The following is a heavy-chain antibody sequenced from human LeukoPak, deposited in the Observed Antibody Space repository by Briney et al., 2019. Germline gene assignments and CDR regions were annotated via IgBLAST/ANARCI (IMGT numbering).Heavy chain of an antibody. CDR3: ARDRVRGYSYGSDFDY. J-gene: IGHJ4*02. D-gene: IGHD5-18*01. V-gene: IGHV3-33*01. Sequence: PGGSLRLSCAASGFTFSSYGMHWVRQAPGKGLEWVAVIWYDGSNKHYADSVKGRFTISRDNSKNTLCLQMNSLRAEDTAVYYCARDRVRGYSYGSDFDYWGQGTLVTVSS. CDR1: GFTFSSYG. CDR2: IWYDGSNK.